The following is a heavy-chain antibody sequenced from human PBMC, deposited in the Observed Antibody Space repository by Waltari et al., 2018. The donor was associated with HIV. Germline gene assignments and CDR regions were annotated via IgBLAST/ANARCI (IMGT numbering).Heavy chain of an antibody. Sequence: QVQLVESGGGVVQPGRSLRLSCAASGLTFRSYGMPWVRQAPGEGLELVAVTWYDGSNKYYADSVKGRFTISRDNSKNTLYLQMNSLRAEDTAVYYCARMVSSTGWYVLDYWGQGTLVTVSS. V-gene: IGHV3-33*01. CDR3: ARMVSSTGWYVLDY. CDR1: GLTFRSYG. J-gene: IGHJ4*02. CDR2: TWYDGSNK. D-gene: IGHD6-19*01.